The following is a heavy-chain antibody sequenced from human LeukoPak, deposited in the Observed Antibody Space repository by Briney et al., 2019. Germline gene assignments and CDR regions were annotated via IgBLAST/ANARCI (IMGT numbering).Heavy chain of an antibody. CDR2: IGTAGDT. V-gene: IGHV3-13*01. Sequence: GGSLRLSCAASGFTFSSYDMHWVRQATGKGLEWVSAIGTAGDTYYPGSVKGRFTISRENAKNSLYLQMNSLRAEDTAVYFCAKDRRDYYGSGSLGDYWGQGTLVTVSS. J-gene: IGHJ4*02. CDR1: GFTFSSYD. CDR3: AKDRRDYYGSGSLGDY. D-gene: IGHD3-10*01.